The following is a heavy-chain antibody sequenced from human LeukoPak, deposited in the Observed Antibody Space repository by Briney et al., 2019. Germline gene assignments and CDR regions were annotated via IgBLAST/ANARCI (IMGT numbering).Heavy chain of an antibody. CDR1: GYSISSGYY. V-gene: IGHV4-38-2*02. Sequence: PSETLSLTCTVSGYSISSGYYWGWIRQPPGKGLEWIGNIYHSGSTYYNPSLKSRVTISVDTSKNQFSLKLSSVTAADTAVYYCARCRGAYCAGPFDPWGQGTLVTVSS. CDR2: IYHSGST. CDR3: ARCRGAYCAGPFDP. J-gene: IGHJ5*02. D-gene: IGHD2-21*01.